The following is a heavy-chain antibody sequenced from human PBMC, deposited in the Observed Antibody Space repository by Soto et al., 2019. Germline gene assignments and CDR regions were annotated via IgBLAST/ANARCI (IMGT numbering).Heavy chain of an antibody. CDR2: IWHDGSNK. J-gene: IGHJ4*02. CDR1: GFTFSSYG. Sequence: GGSLRLSCAASGFTFSSYGMHWVRQAPGKGLEWVAVIWHDGSNKYYADSVKGRVTVSRDNSKNRLYLQMNSLRAEDTAVYYCARDQESNTPMPGYWGPGTLVTVSS. CDR3: ARDQESNTPMPGY. D-gene: IGHD2-2*01. V-gene: IGHV3-33*01.